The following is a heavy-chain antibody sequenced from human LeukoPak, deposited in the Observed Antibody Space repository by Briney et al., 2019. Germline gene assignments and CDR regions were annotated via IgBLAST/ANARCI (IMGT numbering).Heavy chain of an antibody. CDR1: GYTFTSYA. CDR2: INTNTGNP. V-gene: IGHV7-4-1*02. CDR3: ARDQAGYCSSTSCSIEDRGCASLRCNWFDP. Sequence: ASVKVSCKASGYTFTSYAMNWVRQAPGQGLEWMGWINTNTGNPTYAQGFTGRFVFSLDTSVSTAYPQISSLKAEDTAVYYCARDQAGYCSSTSCSIEDRGCASLRCNWFDPWGQGTLVTVSS. D-gene: IGHD2-2*01. J-gene: IGHJ5*02.